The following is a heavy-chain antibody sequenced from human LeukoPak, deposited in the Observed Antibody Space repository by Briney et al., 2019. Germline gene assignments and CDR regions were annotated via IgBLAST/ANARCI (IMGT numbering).Heavy chain of an antibody. CDR1: GGSISSYY. D-gene: IGHD1-26*01. CDR3: ARARASGSYGYYGMDV. V-gene: IGHV4-59*01. CDR2: IYYSGST. J-gene: IGHJ6*02. Sequence: PSETLSLTCTVSGGSISSYYWSWIRQPPGKGLERIGYIYYSGSTNYNPSLKSRVTISVDTSKNQFSLKLSSVTAADTAVYYCARARASGSYGYYGMDVWGQGTTVTVSS.